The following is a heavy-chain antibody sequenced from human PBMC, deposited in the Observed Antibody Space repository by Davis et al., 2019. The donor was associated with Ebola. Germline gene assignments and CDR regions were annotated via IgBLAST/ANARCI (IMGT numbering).Heavy chain of an antibody. J-gene: IGHJ6*04. CDR2: INTNTGNP. Sequence: AASVKVSCKASGYTFTSYAMNWVRQAPGQGLEWMGWINTNTGNPTYAQGFTGRLVFSLDTSVSTAYLQISSLKAEDTAVYYCARDSASVRGVITVYYYYNMDVWGKGTTVTVSS. D-gene: IGHD3-10*01. CDR1: GYTFTSYA. V-gene: IGHV7-4-1*02. CDR3: ARDSASVRGVITVYYYYNMDV.